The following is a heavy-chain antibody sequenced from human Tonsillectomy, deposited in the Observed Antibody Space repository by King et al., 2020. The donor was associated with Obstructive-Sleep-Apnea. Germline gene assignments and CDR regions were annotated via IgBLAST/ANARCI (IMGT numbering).Heavy chain of an antibody. CDR2: ISSSSSTI. V-gene: IGHV3-48*04. CDR3: ARDVAAAGIYYYYGMDV. Sequence: VQLVESGGGLVQPGGSLRLSCAASGLTFRSYSMNWVRQAPGKGLEWVSYISSSSSTIYYADSVKGRFTISRDNAKNSLYLQMNSLRAEDTAVYYCARDVAAAGIYYYYGMDVWGQGTTVTVSS. D-gene: IGHD6-13*01. J-gene: IGHJ6*02. CDR1: GLTFRSYS.